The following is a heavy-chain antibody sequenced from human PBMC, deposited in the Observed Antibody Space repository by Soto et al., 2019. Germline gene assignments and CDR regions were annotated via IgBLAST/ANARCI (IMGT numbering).Heavy chain of an antibody. D-gene: IGHD4-17*01. CDR1: GFTFSSYA. CDR3: ARDRDDYGDYDNYFDY. V-gene: IGHV3-30-3*01. J-gene: IGHJ4*02. Sequence: GGSLRLSCAASGFTFSSYAMHWVRQAPGKGLEWVAVISYDGSNKYYADSVKGRFTISRDNSKNTLYLQMNSLRAEDTAVYYCARDRDDYGDYDNYFDYWGQGTLVTVSS. CDR2: ISYDGSNK.